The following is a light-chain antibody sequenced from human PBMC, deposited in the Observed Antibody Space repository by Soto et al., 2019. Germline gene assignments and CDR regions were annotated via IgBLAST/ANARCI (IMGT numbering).Light chain of an antibody. CDR2: ASS. V-gene: IGKV3D-15*01. Sequence: EIVMPQSPATLSVSPGARSPLSGRASQSVSSNLAWYQQKPGQAPRLLIYASSNRATGIPDRFSGSASGTDFTLTINRLEPEDFAVYYCQLYGISPHVGQGKRLEIK. CDR1: QSVSSN. J-gene: IGKJ5*01. CDR3: QLYGISPH.